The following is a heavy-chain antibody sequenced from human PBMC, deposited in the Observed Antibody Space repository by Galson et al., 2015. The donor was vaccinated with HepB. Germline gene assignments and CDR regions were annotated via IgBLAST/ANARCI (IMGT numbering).Heavy chain of an antibody. V-gene: IGHV3-23*01. CDR3: AKDITRYSSGLGMPIFDY. J-gene: IGHJ4*02. CDR1: GFTFSSYA. CDR2: ISGSGGST. D-gene: IGHD6-19*01. Sequence: SLRLSCAASGFTFSSYAMSWVRQAPGKGLEWVSAISGSGGSTYYADSVKGRFTISRDNSKNTLYLQMNSLRAEDAAVYYCAKDITRYSSGLGMPIFDYWGQGTLVTVSS.